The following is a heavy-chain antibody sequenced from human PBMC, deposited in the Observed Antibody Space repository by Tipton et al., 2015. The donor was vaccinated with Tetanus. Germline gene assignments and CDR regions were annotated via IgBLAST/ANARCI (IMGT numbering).Heavy chain of an antibody. V-gene: IGHV3-33*01. J-gene: IGHJ4*02. CDR2: SWGDGTDK. CDR3: AGEADCSGGSCFSGAFEN. D-gene: IGHD2-15*01. Sequence: SLRLSCAASGFIFSSYGIHWVRQAPGKGLEWVAASWGDGTDKYYADSVKGRFTISRDNSKNTLYLQMNSLRAGDTAVYYCAGEADCSGGSCFSGAFENWGQGPQVAVSS. CDR1: GFIFSSYG.